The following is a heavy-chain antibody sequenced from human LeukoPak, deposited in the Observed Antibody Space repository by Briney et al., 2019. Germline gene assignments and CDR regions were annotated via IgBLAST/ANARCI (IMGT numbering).Heavy chain of an antibody. J-gene: IGHJ6*03. D-gene: IGHD1-14*01. CDR2: INPNSGGT. Sequence: ASVKLSCKASGYTFTGYYMHWVRQAPGQGLELMGWINPNSGGTNYAQKFQGRVAMTRDTSISTVYMELSRLRSDDTAVYYCARGAAGYDHFYHMDVWGKGTTVTISS. V-gene: IGHV1-2*02. CDR1: GYTFTGYY. CDR3: ARGAAGYDHFYHMDV.